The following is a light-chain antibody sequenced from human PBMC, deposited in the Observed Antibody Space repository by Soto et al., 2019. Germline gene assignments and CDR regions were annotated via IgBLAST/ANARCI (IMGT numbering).Light chain of an antibody. J-gene: IGKJ2*01. CDR1: QSINRW. Sequence: DIQMTQSPSTLSASVGDRVTITCRASQSINRWLAWYQQKPGKAPKLLIYKAPTLESGVPSRFSGGGIGTEFSLSISSLQPDDFATYYCQQYSTYPYIFGQGTKVDIK. V-gene: IGKV1-5*03. CDR2: KAP. CDR3: QQYSTYPYI.